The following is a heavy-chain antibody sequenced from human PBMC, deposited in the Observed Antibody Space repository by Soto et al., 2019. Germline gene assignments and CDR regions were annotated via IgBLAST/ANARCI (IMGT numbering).Heavy chain of an antibody. CDR1: GGSISSGGYY. CDR2: IYYSGST. Sequence: SETLSLTCTVSGGSISSGGYYWSWIRQHPGKGLEWNGYIYYSGSTYYNLSLKSRVTISVDTSKNQFSLKLSSVTAADTAVYYCARGIPTKGGNWFDPWGQGTLVTVSS. V-gene: IGHV4-31*03. CDR3: ARGIPTKGGNWFDP. J-gene: IGHJ5*02. D-gene: IGHD3-16*01.